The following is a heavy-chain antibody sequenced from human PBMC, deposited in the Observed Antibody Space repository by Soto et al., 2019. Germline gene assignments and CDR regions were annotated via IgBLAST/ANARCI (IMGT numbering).Heavy chain of an antibody. D-gene: IGHD3-22*01. CDR2: IYKGGSI. CDR3: ARAYYDRSGYAVDP. J-gene: IGHJ5*02. Sequence: SETLSLTCAVSGGSISSSNWRSWVRQPPGKGLEWIGYIYKGGSINYNPSLKSRVTISVDTSNNQFSLKLSSVTAADTAVYYCARAYYDRSGYAVDPWGQGTLVTVSS. CDR1: GGSISSSNW. V-gene: IGHV4-4*02.